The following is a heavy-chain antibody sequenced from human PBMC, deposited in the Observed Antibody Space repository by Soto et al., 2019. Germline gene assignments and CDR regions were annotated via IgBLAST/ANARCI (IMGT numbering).Heavy chain of an antibody. CDR2: IIPIFGTA. D-gene: IGHD3-10*01. CDR1: GGTFSSYA. V-gene: IGHV1-69*06. Sequence: QVQLVQSGAEVKKPGSSMKVSCKASGGTFSSYAISWVRQAPGQGLEWMGGIIPIFGTANYAQKFQGRVTITADKSTSTAYMELSSLRSEDTAVYYCARERLVRGADGYFDLWGRGTLVTVSS. J-gene: IGHJ2*01. CDR3: ARERLVRGADGYFDL.